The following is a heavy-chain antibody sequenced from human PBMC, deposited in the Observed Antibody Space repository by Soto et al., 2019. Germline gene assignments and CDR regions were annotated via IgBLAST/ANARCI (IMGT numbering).Heavy chain of an antibody. D-gene: IGHD3-10*01. CDR2: IIPILGIA. CDR3: AREQLLWFGELVPDYYYGMDV. V-gene: IGHV1-69*08. J-gene: IGHJ6*02. Sequence: QVQLVQSGAEVKKPGSSVKVSCKASGGTFSSYTISWVRQAPGQGLEWMGRIIPILGIANYAQKFQGRVTITADKSTSTAYMELSSLRSEDTAVYYCAREQLLWFGELVPDYYYGMDVWGQGTTVTVSS. CDR1: GGTFSSYT.